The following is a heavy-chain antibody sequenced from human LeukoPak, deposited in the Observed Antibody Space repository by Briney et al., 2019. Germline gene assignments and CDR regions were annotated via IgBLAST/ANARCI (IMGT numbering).Heavy chain of an antibody. D-gene: IGHD5-18*01. Sequence: GGSLRLSCAASGFTFDDYAMHWVRQAPGKGLEWVSGISWNSGSIGYADSVKGRFTISRDNAKNSLYLQMNSLRAEDTALYYCASPYRGYSYGMAYWGQGTLVTVSS. CDR2: ISWNSGSI. V-gene: IGHV3-9*01. CDR3: ASPYRGYSYGMAY. J-gene: IGHJ4*02. CDR1: GFTFDDYA.